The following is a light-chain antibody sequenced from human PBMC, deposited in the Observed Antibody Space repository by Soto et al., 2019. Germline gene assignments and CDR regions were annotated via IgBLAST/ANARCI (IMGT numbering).Light chain of an antibody. CDR2: EVS. V-gene: IGLV2-14*01. CDR3: SSYTSRSTLVV. Sequence: QSVLTQPASVSGSPGQSITISCSGTSSDVGGYNYVSWYQQHPGKAPKLMIYEVSNRPSGVSNRFSGSKSGNTASLTISGLQAEDEADYYGSSYTSRSTLVVFGGGTQLTVL. J-gene: IGLJ2*01. CDR1: SSDVGGYNY.